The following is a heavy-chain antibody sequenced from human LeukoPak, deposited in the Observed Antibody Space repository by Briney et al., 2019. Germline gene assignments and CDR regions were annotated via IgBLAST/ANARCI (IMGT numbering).Heavy chain of an antibody. CDR1: GFTFSSYS. J-gene: IGHJ3*02. D-gene: IGHD4-23*01. V-gene: IGHV3-48*02. Sequence: GGSLRLSCAASGFTFSSYSMNWVRQAPGKGLEWVSYISSSSNTIDYADSVKGRFSISRDNAKNSLYLQMKSPRDEDTAVYYCAREAGGKADIWGQGTMVTVSS. CDR3: AREAGGKADI. CDR2: ISSSSNTI.